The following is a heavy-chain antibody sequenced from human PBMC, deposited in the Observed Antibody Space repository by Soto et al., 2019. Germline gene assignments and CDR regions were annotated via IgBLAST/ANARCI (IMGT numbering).Heavy chain of an antibody. J-gene: IGHJ3*02. CDR1: GDSISSGGSY. CDR3: ARDSSSSWDDAFDI. D-gene: IGHD6-13*01. Sequence: PSETLSITCNVSGDSISSGGSYWSWIRPHPGKGLMWIVYIDYSDSTYNKPSHENLVTISVDTSKNQYSLKRSSVTAADAVVYYCARDSSSSWDDAFDIWGQGTMVTVSS. CDR2: IDYSDST. V-gene: IGHV4-31*01.